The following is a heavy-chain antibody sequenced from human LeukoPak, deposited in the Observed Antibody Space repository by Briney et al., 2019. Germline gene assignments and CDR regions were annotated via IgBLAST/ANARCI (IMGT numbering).Heavy chain of an antibody. V-gene: IGHV3-21*01. D-gene: IGHD3-3*01. J-gene: IGHJ6*02. Sequence: GGSLRLSCAASGFTFSSYSMNWVRQAPGKGLEWVSSISSSSSYIYYADSVKGRFTISGDNAKNSLYLQMNSLRAEDTAVYYCARDRANYDFWSGYPVYYYYYGMDVWGQGTTVTVSS. CDR3: ARDRANYDFWSGYPVYYYYYGMDV. CDR2: ISSSSSYI. CDR1: GFTFSSYS.